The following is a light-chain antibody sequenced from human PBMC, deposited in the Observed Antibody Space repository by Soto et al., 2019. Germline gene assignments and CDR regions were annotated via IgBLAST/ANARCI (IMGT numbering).Light chain of an antibody. Sequence: EIVLTQSPATLSLSPGERATLSCRASRSVSSYLAWYQQKPGQAPRLLIYDASNRATGIPARFSGSGSGTDFTLTISRLEPEDFAVYYCQQRSNWPWAFGQGTKVEIK. J-gene: IGKJ1*01. V-gene: IGKV3-11*01. CDR1: RSVSSY. CDR3: QQRSNWPWA. CDR2: DAS.